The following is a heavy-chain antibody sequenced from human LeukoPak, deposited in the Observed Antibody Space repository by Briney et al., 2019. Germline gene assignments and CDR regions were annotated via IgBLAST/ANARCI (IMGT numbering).Heavy chain of an antibody. CDR2: ISTYYGNT. D-gene: IGHD6-19*01. J-gene: IGHJ4*02. V-gene: IGHV1-18*01. Sequence: ASVNVSCKASGYTFTSYGISWVRQAPGQGLEWMGWISTYYGNTNYAQKLQGRVTMTTDTSTSTAYMELTSLRSDDTAVYYCARDPSGWYGDYWGQGTLSPSPQ. CDR3: ARDPSGWYGDY. CDR1: GYTFTSYG.